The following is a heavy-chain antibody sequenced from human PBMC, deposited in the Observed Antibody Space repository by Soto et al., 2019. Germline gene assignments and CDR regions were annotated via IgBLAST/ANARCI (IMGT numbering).Heavy chain of an antibody. CDR1: GFTFSSYT. Sequence: EVQLLESGGGLVQPGGSLRLSCAASGFTFSSYTMSWVRQGPGKGLEWVSGISSSGGSTVYADSVKGRFTISRDNFKNTVYLQMNSMRAEDTAVYYWAKGWGDYWGQGTPVTVSS. CDR2: ISSSGGST. V-gene: IGHV3-23*01. J-gene: IGHJ4*02. CDR3: AKGWGDY. D-gene: IGHD7-27*01.